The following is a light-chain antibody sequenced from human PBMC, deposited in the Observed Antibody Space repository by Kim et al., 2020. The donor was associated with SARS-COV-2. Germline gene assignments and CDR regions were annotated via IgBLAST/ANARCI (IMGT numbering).Light chain of an antibody. CDR3: QQYYSYPRT. Sequence: SASTGDRVTITCRASQGISSYLAWYQQKPGKAPKLLIYAASTLQSGVPSRFSGSGSGTDFTRTISCLQSEDFATYYCQQYYSYPRTFGQGTKLEI. J-gene: IGKJ2*01. CDR2: AAS. CDR1: QGISSY. V-gene: IGKV1-8*01.